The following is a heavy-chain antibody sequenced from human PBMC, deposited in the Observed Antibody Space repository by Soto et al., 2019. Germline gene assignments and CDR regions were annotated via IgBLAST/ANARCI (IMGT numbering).Heavy chain of an antibody. J-gene: IGHJ4*02. V-gene: IGHV3-23*01. D-gene: IGHD1-1*01. CDR2: ISGSGGST. CDR1: GXTFSSYS. CDR3: AKGFNWNTRVFDY. Sequence: GSLRLACAASGXTFSSYSMSWVRQAPGKGLEWVSAISGSGGSTYYADSVKGRFTISRDNSKNTLYLQMNSLRAEDTDVYYCAKGFNWNTRVFDYWGQGTLGTVSS.